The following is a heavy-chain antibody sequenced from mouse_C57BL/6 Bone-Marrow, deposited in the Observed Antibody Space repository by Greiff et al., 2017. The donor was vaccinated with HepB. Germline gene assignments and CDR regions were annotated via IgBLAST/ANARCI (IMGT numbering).Heavy chain of an antibody. Sequence: EVQGVESGGGLVQPGGSMKLSCAASGFTFSDAWMDWVRQSPEKGLEWVAEIRNKANNHATYYAESVKGRFTISRDDSKSSVYLQMNSLRAEDTGIYYCTRHYYGGGWYFDVWGTGTTVTVSS. CDR2: IRNKANNHAT. CDR3: TRHYYGGGWYFDV. V-gene: IGHV6-6*01. CDR1: GFTFSDAW. D-gene: IGHD1-1*01. J-gene: IGHJ1*03.